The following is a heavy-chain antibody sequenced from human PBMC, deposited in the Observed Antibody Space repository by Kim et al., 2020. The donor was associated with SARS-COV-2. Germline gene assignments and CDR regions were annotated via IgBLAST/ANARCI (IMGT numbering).Heavy chain of an antibody. Sequence: SVKVSCKASGCTFSSYAISWVRQAPGQGLEWMGGIIPIFGTANYAQKFQGRVTITADESTSTAYMELSSLRSEDTAVYYCARMPEGWLQLGHYYGMDVWGQGTTVTVSS. J-gene: IGHJ6*02. CDR3: ARMPEGWLQLGHYYGMDV. D-gene: IGHD5-12*01. V-gene: IGHV1-69*13. CDR1: GCTFSSYA. CDR2: IIPIFGTA.